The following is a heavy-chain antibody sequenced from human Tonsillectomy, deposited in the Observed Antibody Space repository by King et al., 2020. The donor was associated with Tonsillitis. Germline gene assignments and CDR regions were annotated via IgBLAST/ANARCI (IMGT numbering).Heavy chain of an antibody. Sequence: VQLVESGAEVKEPGASLKVSCKASGYSFTNYYMHWVRQAPGQRLEWMGLINPSGTGTGYAQNFQGRITMTRDMSTGTDYMELSSLRSDDTAVYYCAGEGGSFRHFLLWGRGPLVTVSS. CDR1: GYSFTNYY. J-gene: IGHJ2*01. V-gene: IGHV1-46*01. CDR3: AGEGGSFRHFLL. CDR2: INPSGTGT. D-gene: IGHD2/OR15-2a*01.